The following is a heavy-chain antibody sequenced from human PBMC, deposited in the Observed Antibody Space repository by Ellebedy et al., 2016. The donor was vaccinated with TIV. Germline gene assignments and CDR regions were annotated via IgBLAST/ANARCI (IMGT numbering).Heavy chain of an antibody. J-gene: IGHJ4*02. D-gene: IGHD5-18*01. CDR3: ARAGSIQLWLDY. CDR1: GGSISRSSYY. CDR2: IYYNGST. Sequence: MPSETLSLTCTVSGGSISRSSYYWGWIRQPPGKGLEWIGSIYYNGSTYYNPSLKSRVTISVDRSKNQFSLKLSSVTAADTAVYYCARAGSIQLWLDYWGQGTLVTVSS. V-gene: IGHV4-39*07.